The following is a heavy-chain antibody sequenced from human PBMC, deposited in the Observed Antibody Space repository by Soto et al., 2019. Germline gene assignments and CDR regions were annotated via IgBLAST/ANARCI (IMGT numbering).Heavy chain of an antibody. Sequence: EVQLVESGGGLVQPGGSLRLSCAASGFTFSSYAMHWVRQAPGKGLEYVSVISSNGGSTYYAKSVKGRFTISRDNSKNTLYLQMGSLRAEDMAVYYCARTSGYAFDYWGQGTLVTVSS. D-gene: IGHD5-12*01. CDR1: GFTFSSYA. CDR2: ISSNGGST. V-gene: IGHV3-64*01. J-gene: IGHJ4*02. CDR3: ARTSGYAFDY.